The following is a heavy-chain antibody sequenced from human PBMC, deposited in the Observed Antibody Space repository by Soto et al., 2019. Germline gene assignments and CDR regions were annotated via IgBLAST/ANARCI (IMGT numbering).Heavy chain of an antibody. V-gene: IGHV1-2*02. CDR3: ARVDCSSTSCYYYFDY. J-gene: IGHJ4*02. Sequence: ASVKVSCKASGYTFTGYYMHWVRQAPGQGLEWMGWINPNSGGTNYAQKFQGRVTMTRDTSISTAYMELSRLRSDDTAVYYCARVDCSSTSCYYYFDYWGQGTLVTVSS. D-gene: IGHD2-2*01. CDR1: GYTFTGYY. CDR2: INPNSGGT.